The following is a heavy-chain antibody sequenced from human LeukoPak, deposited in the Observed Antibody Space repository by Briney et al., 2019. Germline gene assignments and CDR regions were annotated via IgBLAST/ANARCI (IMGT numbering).Heavy chain of an antibody. V-gene: IGHV3-23*01. CDR3: AKPYGDYGSLFDY. J-gene: IGHJ4*02. CDR2: ISGSGGST. Sequence: GGSLRLSCAASGFTFSSYAMSWVRQARGKGLEWVSGISGSGGSTYYADSVKGRFTISRDNSKNTLSLQMSSLRAEDTAVYYCAKPYGDYGSLFDYWGQGTLVTVSS. CDR1: GFTFSSYA. D-gene: IGHD4-17*01.